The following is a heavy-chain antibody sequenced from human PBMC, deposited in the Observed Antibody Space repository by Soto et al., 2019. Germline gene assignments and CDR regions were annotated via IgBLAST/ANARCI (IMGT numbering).Heavy chain of an antibody. Sequence: GGSLRLSCAASGFTFSSYGMHWVRQAPGKGLEWVAVIWYDGSNKYYADSVKGRFTISRDNSKNTLYLQMDSLRAEDTAVYYCARDRDYYDSSGYYDYWGQGTLVTVSS. V-gene: IGHV3-33*01. J-gene: IGHJ4*02. CDR2: IWYDGSNK. CDR3: ARDRDYYDSSGYYDY. D-gene: IGHD3-22*01. CDR1: GFTFSSYG.